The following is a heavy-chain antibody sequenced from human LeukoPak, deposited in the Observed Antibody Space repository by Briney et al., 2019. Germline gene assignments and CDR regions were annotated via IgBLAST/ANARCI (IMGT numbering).Heavy chain of an antibody. CDR2: ISNDERNK. CDR1: GFIFTNFA. D-gene: IGHD5-24*01. J-gene: IGHJ4*02. Sequence: GGSLRLSCATSGFIFTNFAMHWVRQAPGKGLEWVAVISNDERNKYYAESVKGRFTISRDNSNSMVYLQMTSLRLEDTAVYYCARPSPPGDGYNPSDQWGQGSLVIVSS. V-gene: IGHV3-30*04. CDR3: ARPSPPGDGYNPSDQ.